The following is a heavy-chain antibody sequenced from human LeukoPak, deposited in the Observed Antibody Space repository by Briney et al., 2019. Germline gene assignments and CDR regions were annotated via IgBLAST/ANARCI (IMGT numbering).Heavy chain of an antibody. J-gene: IGHJ4*02. CDR3: ASPWGY. Sequence: GGSLRLSCTASGFTFSGYSMNWIRQAPGKGLEWVSSFGTRSTSIYHADSVKGRFTISRDNAKNSLYLRMNSLRAEDTAVYYCASPWGYWGQGTLVTVSS. CDR2: FGTRSTSI. V-gene: IGHV3-21*04. D-gene: IGHD3-16*01. CDR1: GFTFSGYS.